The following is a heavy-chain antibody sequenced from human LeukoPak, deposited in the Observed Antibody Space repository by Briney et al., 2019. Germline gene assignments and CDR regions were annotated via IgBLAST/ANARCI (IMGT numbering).Heavy chain of an antibody. Sequence: KTSETLSLTCAVYGGSFSGYYWSWISQPPGKGLEWIGEINHSGSTNYNPSLKSRVTISVDTSKNQFSLKLSSVTAADTAVYYCARGALYYYDSSGYYPMLGAWGQGTLVTVSS. J-gene: IGHJ5*02. CDR3: ARGALYYYDSSGYYPMLGA. D-gene: IGHD3-22*01. V-gene: IGHV4-34*01. CDR1: GGSFSGYY. CDR2: INHSGST.